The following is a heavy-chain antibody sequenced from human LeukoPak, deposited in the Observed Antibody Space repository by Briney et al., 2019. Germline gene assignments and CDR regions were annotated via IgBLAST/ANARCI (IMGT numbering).Heavy chain of an antibody. CDR3: APGGRLATAMAPGDY. J-gene: IGHJ4*02. V-gene: IGHV3-21*01. D-gene: IGHD2-2*01. CDR1: GFTFSSYS. CDR2: ISSSSSYI. Sequence: GGSLRLSCAASGFTFSSYSMNWVRQAPGKGLEWVSSISSSSSYIYYADSVKGRFTISRDNAKNSLYLQMNSLRAEDTAVYYCAPGGRLATAMAPGDYWGQGTLVTVSS.